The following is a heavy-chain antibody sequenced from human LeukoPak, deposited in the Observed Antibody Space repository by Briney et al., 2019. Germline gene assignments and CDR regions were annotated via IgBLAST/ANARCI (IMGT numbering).Heavy chain of an antibody. D-gene: IGHD2-21*01. Sequence: GGSLRLSCAASGFTFSSYEMNWVRQTPGKRLEWMSVISTAGETNYQDSVKGGFTSSRDNAKKYLDFQMNSMRTEDAAGNYCGGGASYGPNCYSSVLGTQFGDWGQGTLVTVSS. CDR1: GFTFSSYE. V-gene: IGHV3-13*01. CDR3: GGGASYGPNCYSSVLGTQFGD. CDR2: ISTAGET. J-gene: IGHJ4*02.